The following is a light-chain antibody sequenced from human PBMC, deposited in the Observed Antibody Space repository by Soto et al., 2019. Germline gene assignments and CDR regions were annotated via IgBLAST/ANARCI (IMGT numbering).Light chain of an antibody. CDR2: DVY. CDR1: SSDIGTSNI. V-gene: IGLV2-23*02. J-gene: IGLJ2*01. Sequence: QSALTQPASVSGSPGQSVTISCTGTSSDIGTSNIVSWYQQHPGKAPKLIIYDVYNRPSRVSDRFSGSTSGNTASLTISGLHADDEADYYSSYAGRGFLLFGGGTQLTVL. CDR3: SSYAGRGFLL.